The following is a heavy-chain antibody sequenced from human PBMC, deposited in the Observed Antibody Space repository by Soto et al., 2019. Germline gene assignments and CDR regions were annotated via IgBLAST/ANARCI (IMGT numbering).Heavy chain of an antibody. D-gene: IGHD2-15*01. CDR3: ARDLGYCSGGSCYAPFY. V-gene: IGHV1-69*04. CDR2: IIPILGIA. J-gene: IGHJ4*02. Sequence: SVKVSCKASGGTFSSYTISWVRQAPGQGLEWMGRIIPILGIANYAQKFQGRVTITANTSTSTAYMELSSLRSEDTAVYYCARDLGYCSGGSCYAPFYWGQGTLVTVSS. CDR1: GGTFSSYT.